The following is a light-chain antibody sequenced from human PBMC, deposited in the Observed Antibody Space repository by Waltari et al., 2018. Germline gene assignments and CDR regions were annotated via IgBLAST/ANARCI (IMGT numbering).Light chain of an antibody. V-gene: IGKV3-15*01. CDR1: QSVSSN. CDR3: QQYNNWPQT. J-gene: IGKJ1*01. Sequence: EIGMTQSPATLSVSPGERATLSCRASQSVSSNLAWYQQPPGQAPRLLIYGASTRATGIPAWFSGSGSGSEFTLPLSSLQSEAFAVYYCQQYNNWPQTFGQGTKVEIK. CDR2: GAS.